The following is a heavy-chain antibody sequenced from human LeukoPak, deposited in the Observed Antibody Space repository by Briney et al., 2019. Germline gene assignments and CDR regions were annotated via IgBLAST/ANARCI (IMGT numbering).Heavy chain of an antibody. V-gene: IGHV1-24*01. CDR2: FDPEDGET. Sequence: GASVKVSCKVPGYTLTELSMHWVRQAPGQGLEWMGGFDPEDGETIYAQKFQGRVTMTEDTSTDTAYMELSSLRSEDTAVYYCATSYDSSGYYFLFDYWGQGTLVTVSS. CDR1: GYTLTELS. CDR3: ATSYDSSGYYFLFDY. J-gene: IGHJ4*02. D-gene: IGHD3-22*01.